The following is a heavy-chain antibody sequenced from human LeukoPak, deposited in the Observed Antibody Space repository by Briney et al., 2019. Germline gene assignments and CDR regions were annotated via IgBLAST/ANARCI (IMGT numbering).Heavy chain of an antibody. CDR1: GGTFSSYT. Sequence: ASVKVSCKASGGTFSSYTISWVRQAPGQGLEWMGWINPNSGGTNYAQKFQGRVTMTRDTSISTAYMELSRLRSDDTAVYYCASERITMIVGIVYWGQGTLVTVSS. CDR2: INPNSGGT. J-gene: IGHJ4*02. CDR3: ASERITMIVGIVY. D-gene: IGHD3-22*01. V-gene: IGHV1-2*02.